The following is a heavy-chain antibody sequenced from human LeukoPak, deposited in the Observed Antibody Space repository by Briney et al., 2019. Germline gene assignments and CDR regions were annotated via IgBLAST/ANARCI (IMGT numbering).Heavy chain of an antibody. CDR1: GFSFSSYW. Sequence: GGSLRLSCAASGFSFSSYWMHWVRQAPGKGPVWVSLISNDESTIIYADSVKGQFTISRDNAKNTLYLQMSSLRAEDTAVYYCARDVGTWGQGTLVTVSS. J-gene: IGHJ5*02. D-gene: IGHD7-27*01. V-gene: IGHV3-74*01. CDR3: ARDVGT. CDR2: ISNDESTI.